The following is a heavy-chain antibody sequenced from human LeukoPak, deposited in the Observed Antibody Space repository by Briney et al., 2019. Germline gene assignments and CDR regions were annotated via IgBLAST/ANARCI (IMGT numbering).Heavy chain of an antibody. V-gene: IGHV3-21*01. J-gene: IGHJ6*03. Sequence: GGSLRLSCAASGFTFSSYSMNWVRQAPGKGLEGVSSISSSSNYIYYADSVKGRFTISRDNAKNSLYLQMNSLRAEDTAVYYCAKDSMGGYYYYYMDVWGKGTTVTISS. D-gene: IGHD3-16*01. CDR3: AKDSMGGYYYYYMDV. CDR2: ISSSSNYI. CDR1: GFTFSSYS.